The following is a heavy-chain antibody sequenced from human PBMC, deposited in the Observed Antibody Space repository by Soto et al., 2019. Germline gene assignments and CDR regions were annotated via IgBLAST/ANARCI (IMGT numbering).Heavy chain of an antibody. J-gene: IGHJ3*02. CDR3: ARGIVGATTSAFDI. V-gene: IGHV4-34*01. CDR1: GGSFSGYY. CDR2: INHSGST. D-gene: IGHD1-26*01. Sequence: PSETLSLTCAVYGGSFSGYYLSWIRQPPGKGLEWIGEINHSGSTNYNPSLKSRVTISVDTSKNQFSLKLSSVTAADTAVYYCARGIVGATTSAFDIWGQGTMVTV.